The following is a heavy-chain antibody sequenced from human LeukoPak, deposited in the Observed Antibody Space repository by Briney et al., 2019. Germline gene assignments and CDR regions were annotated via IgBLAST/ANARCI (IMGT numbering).Heavy chain of an antibody. J-gene: IGHJ4*02. D-gene: IGHD6-13*01. V-gene: IGHV2-70*04. CDR3: ARMDSRSWIGHFDY. CDR2: IDWDDDK. Sequence: SGPALVKPTRTLTLTCTFSGFSLSTSGMRVSWMRQPPGKALEWLARIDWDDDKFYSTSLKTRLTISKDTSKNQVVITMASMDPVDTATYYCARMDSRSWIGHFDYWGQGTLVTVSS. CDR1: GFSLSTSGMR.